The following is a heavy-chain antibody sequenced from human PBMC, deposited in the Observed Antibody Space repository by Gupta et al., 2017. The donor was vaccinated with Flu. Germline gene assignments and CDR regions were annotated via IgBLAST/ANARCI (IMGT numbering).Heavy chain of an antibody. CDR3: ARSIAAAGGGAFDI. Sequence: VQLAESGGGLVQPGGPLRLSCAASGFIFSSDSMHCVRQAPGKGLVWVSRINSDGSSTSYADSVKGRFTISRDNAKNTLYLQMNSLRAEDTAVYYCARSIAAAGGGAFDIWGQGTMVTVSS. J-gene: IGHJ3*02. V-gene: IGHV3-74*01. D-gene: IGHD6-13*01. CDR1: GFIFSSDS. CDR2: INSDGSST.